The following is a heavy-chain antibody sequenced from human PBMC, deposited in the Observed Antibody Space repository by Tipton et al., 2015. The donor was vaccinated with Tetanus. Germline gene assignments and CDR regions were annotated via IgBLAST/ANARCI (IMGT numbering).Heavy chain of an antibody. Sequence: SLRLSCIGSGFNLTNYAMSWVRQAPGKGLEWVSGISGSGGSTFIAASVRGRFTVSRDNSNNALFLQMTSLRAEDTALYYCARDPLRNPKWLRLDYFDYWGRGILVTVSS. CDR3: ARDPLRNPKWLRLDYFDY. D-gene: IGHD5-12*01. CDR2: ISGSGGST. CDR1: GFNLTNYA. V-gene: IGHV3-23*01. J-gene: IGHJ4*02.